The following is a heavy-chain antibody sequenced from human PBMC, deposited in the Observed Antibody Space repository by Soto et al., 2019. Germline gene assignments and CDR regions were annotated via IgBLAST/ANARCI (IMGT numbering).Heavy chain of an antibody. D-gene: IGHD5-12*01. J-gene: IGHJ4*02. V-gene: IGHV4-61*01. CDR1: GGSVSANSYY. Sequence: PSETLSLTCTVSGGSVSANSYYWNWIRLPQGKGLXWXGXXXYXGXTXYXXXXKSRVTISVDTSKNQFSLKLSSVTAADTAVYYCARWLPIEGFFDYWGQGTLVTVSS. CDR3: ARWLPIEGFFDY. CDR2: XXYXGXT.